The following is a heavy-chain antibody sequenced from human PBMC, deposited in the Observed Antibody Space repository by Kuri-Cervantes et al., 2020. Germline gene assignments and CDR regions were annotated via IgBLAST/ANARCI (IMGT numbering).Heavy chain of an antibody. CDR2: INHSGST. Sequence: GSLRFSCAVYGGSFSGYYWSWIRQPPGKGLEWIGEINHSGSTNYNPSLKSRVTISVDTSKNQFSLKLSSVTAADTAVYYCARGRMVQGQTRRWFDPWGQGTLVTVSS. CDR3: ARGRMVQGQTRRWFDP. V-gene: IGHV4-34*01. J-gene: IGHJ5*02. D-gene: IGHD3-10*01. CDR1: GGSFSGYY.